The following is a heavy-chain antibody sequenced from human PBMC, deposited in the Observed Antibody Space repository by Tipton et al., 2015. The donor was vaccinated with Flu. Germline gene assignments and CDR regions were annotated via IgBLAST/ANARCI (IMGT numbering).Heavy chain of an antibody. CDR3: TTEWSCSGGSCYYLGN. CDR1: GFTFNNAW. D-gene: IGHD2-15*01. V-gene: IGHV3-15*01. J-gene: IGHJ4*02. Sequence: VQLVQSGGGLVKPGGSLRLSCAASGFTFNNAWMSWARQAPGKGLEWVGLIKRETEGGTTNYGVPVKGRFTISRDDSKNTLYLQIHSLKTEDTAVYYCTTEWSCSGGSCYYLGNWGQGTLVTVSS. CDR2: IKRETEGGTT.